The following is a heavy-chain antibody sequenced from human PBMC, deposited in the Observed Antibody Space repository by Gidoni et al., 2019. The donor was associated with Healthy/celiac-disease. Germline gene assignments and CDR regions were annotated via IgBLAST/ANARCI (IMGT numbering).Heavy chain of an antibody. Sequence: QVQLVQSGAEVQKPGASVKVSCKASGYTFTGYYMHWVRQAPGQGLEWMGWINHNSGGTNYAQKFQGRVTMTRDTSISTAYMELSRLRSDDTAVYYCARVTYYDFWSGHNWFDPWGQGTLVTVSS. D-gene: IGHD3-3*01. CDR2: INHNSGGT. CDR3: ARVTYYDFWSGHNWFDP. V-gene: IGHV1-2*02. J-gene: IGHJ5*02. CDR1: GYTFTGYY.